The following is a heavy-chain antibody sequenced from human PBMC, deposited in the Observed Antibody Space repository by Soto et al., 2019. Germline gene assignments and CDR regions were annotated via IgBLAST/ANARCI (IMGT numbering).Heavy chain of an antibody. V-gene: IGHV3-53*01. J-gene: IGHJ4*02. CDR1: GFTVSSNY. CDR3: ARARDDYGDYAGYFDY. Sequence: EVQLVESGGGLIQPGGSLRLSCAASGFTVSSNYMSWVRQAPGKGLEWVSVIYSGGSKYYADYVKGRFTISRDNSNNTMYRQMNSLRAEDTAVYYCARARDDYGDYAGYFDYWGQGTLVTVSS. CDR2: IYSGGSK. D-gene: IGHD4-17*01.